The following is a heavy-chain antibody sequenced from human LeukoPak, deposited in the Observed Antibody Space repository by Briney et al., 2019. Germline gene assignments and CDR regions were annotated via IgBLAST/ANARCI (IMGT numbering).Heavy chain of an antibody. CDR3: SGYNWFDP. Sequence: PGGSLRLSCAASGFIFSRYGMHWGRQAPGKGLEWVAVISHDGGDKYYVDSVKGRFTISRDNSKSTLYLQMNSLRAEDTAVYYCSGYNWFDPWGQGTLVTVSS. V-gene: IGHV3-30*03. CDR1: GFIFSRYG. J-gene: IGHJ5*02. CDR2: ISHDGGDK. D-gene: IGHD3-22*01.